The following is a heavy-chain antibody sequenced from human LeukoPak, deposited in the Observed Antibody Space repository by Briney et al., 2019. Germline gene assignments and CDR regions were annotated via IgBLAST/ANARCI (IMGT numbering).Heavy chain of an antibody. CDR1: GVSISSYY. Sequence: SETLSLTCTVSGVSISSYYWSWIRQPPGKGLEWIGYIYYSGSSGSTNYNPSLRSRVTISADTSKNQFSLKLTSVTAADTAVYYCAGGGDGYQLRFDYWGQGTLLTVSS. CDR2: IYYSGSSGST. D-gene: IGHD5-24*01. J-gene: IGHJ4*02. V-gene: IGHV4-59*01. CDR3: AGGGDGYQLRFDY.